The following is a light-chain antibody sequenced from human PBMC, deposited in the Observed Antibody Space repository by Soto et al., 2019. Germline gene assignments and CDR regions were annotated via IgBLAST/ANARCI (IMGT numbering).Light chain of an antibody. CDR1: SSDVGDSDY. Sequence: QSALTQPASVSGSPGQSITISCTGSSSDVGDSDYVSWYQQHPGKAPKLMIYEVSNRPSGVSNRFSGSKSGNTASLTISGLQAEDEADYYCNSYTSRSPCVFGGGTQLTVL. J-gene: IGLJ3*02. CDR3: NSYTSRSPCV. V-gene: IGLV2-14*01. CDR2: EVS.